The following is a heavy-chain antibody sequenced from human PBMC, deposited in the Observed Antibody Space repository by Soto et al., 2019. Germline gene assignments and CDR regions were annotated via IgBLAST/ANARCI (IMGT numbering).Heavy chain of an antibody. CDR2: IDWDGDK. CDR3: ARIQPLEFTSGWSPFDY. V-gene: IGHV2-70*01. D-gene: IGHD6-19*01. CDR1: GFSLSSNNLC. Sequence: SGPTLVNPTQTLTLTCTFSGFSLSSNNLCVGWIRQPPGKALEWLALIDWDGDKYYSRSLRTRLTISKDTSKNQVVLTMTNMDPVDTATYYCARIQPLEFTSGWSPFDYWGQGALVTVSS. J-gene: IGHJ4*02.